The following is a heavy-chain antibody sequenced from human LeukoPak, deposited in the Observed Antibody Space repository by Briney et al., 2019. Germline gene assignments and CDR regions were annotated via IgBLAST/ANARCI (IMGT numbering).Heavy chain of an antibody. J-gene: IGHJ4*02. D-gene: IGHD3-3*01. Sequence: GASVKVSCKASGGTFSSYVISWVRQAPGKGLEWMGGFDPEDGETIYAQKFQGRVTMTEDTSTDTAYMELSSLRSEDTAVYYCATGRLGSGYDFDYWGQGTLVTVSS. CDR3: ATGRLGSGYDFDY. V-gene: IGHV1-24*01. CDR2: FDPEDGET. CDR1: GGTFSSYV.